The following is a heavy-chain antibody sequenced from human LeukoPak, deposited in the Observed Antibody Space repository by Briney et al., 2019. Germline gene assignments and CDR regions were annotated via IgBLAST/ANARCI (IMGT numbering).Heavy chain of an antibody. D-gene: IGHD5-18*01. V-gene: IGHV3-9*01. Sequence: GRSLRLSCAASGFTFDDYAMHWVRQAPGKGLEWVSGISWNSGSIGYADSVKGRFTISRDNAKNSLYLQMNSLRAEDTALYYCAKARGYSYGYYYYGMGVWGQGTTVTVSS. CDR2: ISWNSGSI. CDR1: GFTFDDYA. CDR3: AKARGYSYGYYYYGMGV. J-gene: IGHJ6*02.